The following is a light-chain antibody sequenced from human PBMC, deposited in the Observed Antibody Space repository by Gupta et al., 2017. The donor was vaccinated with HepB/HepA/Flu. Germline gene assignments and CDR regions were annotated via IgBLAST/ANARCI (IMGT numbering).Light chain of an antibody. V-gene: IGLV4-69*01. Sequence: QLVLTQSPSASASLGSSVQLTCPLSSGHISYSIAWHQQQPEKGPRYLMKLNSDGSHSKGDGIPDRFSGSSSEAEHYLTISSLQSEDEADYYCQTWGTGIRVFGGGTKLTVL. J-gene: IGLJ2*01. CDR2: LNSDGSH. CDR3: QTWGTGIRV. CDR1: SGHISYS.